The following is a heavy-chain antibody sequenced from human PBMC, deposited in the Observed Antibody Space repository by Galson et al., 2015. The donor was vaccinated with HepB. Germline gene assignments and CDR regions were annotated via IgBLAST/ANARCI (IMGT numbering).Heavy chain of an antibody. CDR3: AKDSGMADGAFDY. J-gene: IGHJ4*02. D-gene: IGHD5-24*01. V-gene: IGHV3-23*01. CDR2: ISGSGGST. Sequence: SLRLSCAASGFTFSSYAMSWVRQAPGKGLEWVSAISGSGGSTYYADSVKGRFTISRDNSKNTLYLQMNSLRAEDTAVYYCAKDSGMADGAFDYWGQGTLVTVSS. CDR1: GFTFSSYA.